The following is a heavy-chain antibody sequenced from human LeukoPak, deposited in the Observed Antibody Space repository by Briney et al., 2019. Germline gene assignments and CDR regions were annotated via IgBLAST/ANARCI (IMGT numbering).Heavy chain of an antibody. D-gene: IGHD4-17*01. CDR3: ARDPGRYGDYRDDAFDI. V-gene: IGHV3-66*01. Sequence: LPGGSLGLSCAASGFTVSSNCMSWVRQAPGKGLEWVSVIYSGGSTYYADSVKGRFTISRDNSKNTLYLQMNSLRAEDTAVYYCARDPGRYGDYRDDAFDIWGQGTMVTVSS. CDR2: IYSGGST. CDR1: GFTVSSNC. J-gene: IGHJ3*02.